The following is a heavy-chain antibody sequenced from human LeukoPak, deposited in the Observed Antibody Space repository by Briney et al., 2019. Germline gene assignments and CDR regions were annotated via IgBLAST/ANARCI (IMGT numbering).Heavy chain of an antibody. J-gene: IGHJ4*02. CDR2: IKSKTDGGTT. CDR1: GFTFSNAW. Sequence: GGSLRLSCAASGFTFSNAWMSWVRQAPGKGLEWVGRIKSKTDGGTTDYAAPVKGRFTISRDDSKNTLYLQMNSLKTEDTAVCYCTTAGWELYYFDYWGQGTLVTVSS. CDR3: TTAGWELYYFDY. D-gene: IGHD1-26*01. V-gene: IGHV3-15*01.